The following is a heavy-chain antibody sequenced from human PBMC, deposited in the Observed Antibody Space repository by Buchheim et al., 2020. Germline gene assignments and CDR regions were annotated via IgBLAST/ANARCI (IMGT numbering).Heavy chain of an antibody. Sequence: EVQLLESGGGLVQPGGSVRISCRASGFTFTRYSMSWVRQAPGKGLEWVSSITSSGDKTFHANFVRGRFSVSRDNSKNTVSLQLSGLRAEDTAVYFCVKDRPCTFCDPMDYWGQGIL. CDR3: VKDRPCTFCDPMDY. J-gene: IGHJ4*02. CDR2: ITSSGDKT. CDR1: GFTFTRYS. V-gene: IGHV3-23*01. D-gene: IGHD2-2*01.